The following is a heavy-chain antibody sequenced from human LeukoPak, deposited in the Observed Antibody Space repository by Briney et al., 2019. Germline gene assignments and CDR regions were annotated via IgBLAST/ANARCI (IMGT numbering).Heavy chain of an antibody. J-gene: IGHJ3*01. V-gene: IGHV1-18*01. Sequence: ASVKVSCKASGYNFTSYGITWVRQAPGQGLEWMGWINAYKGNTNYAQNLQGRVTMTTDTSTSTVYMELRSLRSEDTAVYFCARDKSDDSGGDAFDLWGQGTMVTVSS. CDR1: GYNFTSYG. CDR3: ARDKSDDSGGDAFDL. CDR2: INAYKGNT. D-gene: IGHD3-22*01.